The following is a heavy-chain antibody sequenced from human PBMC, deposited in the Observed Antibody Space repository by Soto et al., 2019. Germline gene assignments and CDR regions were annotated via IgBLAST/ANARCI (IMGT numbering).Heavy chain of an antibody. Sequence: ASVKVSCKASGYTFTSYAMHWVRQAPGQRLEWMGWINAGNGNTKYSQKFQGRVTITRDTSIDTAYMDLSGLKSDDTAVYYCARERIAGPFDNWGQGTLVTVSS. J-gene: IGHJ4*02. V-gene: IGHV1-3*01. CDR2: INAGNGNT. CDR3: ARERIAGPFDN. D-gene: IGHD1-26*01. CDR1: GYTFTSYA.